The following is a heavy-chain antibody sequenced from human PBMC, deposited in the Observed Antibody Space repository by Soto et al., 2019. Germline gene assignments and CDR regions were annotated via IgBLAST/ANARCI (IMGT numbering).Heavy chain of an antibody. CDR1: GGSFSGYY. J-gene: IGHJ4*02. Sequence: SETLSLTCAVYGGSFSGYYWSWIRQPPGKGLEWIGEINHSGSTNYNPSLKSRVTISVDTSKNQFSLKLSSVTAADTAVYYCARLDYDSSGYYVGHDYWGQGTLVTVSS. CDR2: INHSGST. CDR3: ARLDYDSSGYYVGHDY. V-gene: IGHV4-34*01. D-gene: IGHD3-22*01.